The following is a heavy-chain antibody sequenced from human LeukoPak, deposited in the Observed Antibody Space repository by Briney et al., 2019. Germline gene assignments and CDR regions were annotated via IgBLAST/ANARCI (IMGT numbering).Heavy chain of an antibody. D-gene: IGHD4-11*01. CDR3: ARQHDYSISHSDY. Sequence: GESLKISCKGSGYSFTSYWIGWVRQMPGKGLEWMGIIYPGDSGTRYSPSFQGQVTISADKSISTAYLQWSSLKASDTAMYFCARQHDYSISHSDYWGQGTLVTVSS. CDR1: GYSFTSYW. V-gene: IGHV5-51*01. CDR2: IYPGDSGT. J-gene: IGHJ4*02.